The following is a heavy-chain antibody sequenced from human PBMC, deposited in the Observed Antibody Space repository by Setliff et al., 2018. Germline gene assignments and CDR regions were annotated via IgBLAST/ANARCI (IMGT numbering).Heavy chain of an antibody. J-gene: IGHJ4*02. D-gene: IGHD3-10*01. V-gene: IGHV4-59*01. CDR3: ARDRTFYGSGTYTRWFDY. CDR1: DGSLSTYY. CDR2: VYYSGTA. Sequence: PSETLSLTCTVSDGSLSTYYWSWIRQPPGKGLEFIGYVYYSGTANYSPSLRSRLTISVDTSKNQFSLKLRSVTAADTAVYYCARDRTFYGSGTYTRWFDYWGQGTLVTVSS.